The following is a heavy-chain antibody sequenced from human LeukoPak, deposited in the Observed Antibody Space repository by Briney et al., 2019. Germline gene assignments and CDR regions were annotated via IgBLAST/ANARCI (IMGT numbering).Heavy chain of an antibody. CDR3: AKARYSGSPALDF. CDR1: GFTFSNNG. Sequence: GGSLRLSCAASGFTFSNNGMHWVRQTPGKGLEWVAFTRYDESKAFYGDSVRGRFTISRDNSKNTLYLQMNSLTTDDSAVYYCAKARYSGSPALDFWGQGTLVTVSS. D-gene: IGHD1-26*01. CDR2: TRYDESKA. V-gene: IGHV3-30*02. J-gene: IGHJ4*02.